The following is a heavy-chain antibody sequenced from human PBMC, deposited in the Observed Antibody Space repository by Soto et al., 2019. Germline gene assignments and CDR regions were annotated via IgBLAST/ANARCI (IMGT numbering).Heavy chain of an antibody. V-gene: IGHV4-34*01. CDR1: GESFSGYY. J-gene: IGHJ6*02. CDR3: ARSGGVVLGVIMYYYDVMDV. CDR2: INHSGST. D-gene: IGHD3-10*01. Sequence: SSKNPSLTSAVYGESFSGYYWSWIRQPPGKGLEWIGEINHSGSTNYNPSLKSRVTISVDTSKNQFSLKLSSVTAADTAVYYCARSGGVVLGVIMYYYDVMDVCGQGSTV.